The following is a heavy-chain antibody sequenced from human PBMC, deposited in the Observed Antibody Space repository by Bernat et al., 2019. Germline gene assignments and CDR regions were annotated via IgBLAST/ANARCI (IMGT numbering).Heavy chain of an antibody. D-gene: IGHD3-10*01. Sequence: QVQLVESGGGVVQLGRSLRLSCAASGYTFSSYGMHWVRQAPGKGLEWVAIISYDGSNKYYADSVKGRFTISRDNSKNTLYLQMNSLRTEDTAVYYCAKDDGDSRTSSVRGFDFWGQGTLVTVSS. J-gene: IGHJ4*02. CDR1: GYTFSSYG. V-gene: IGHV3-30*18. CDR2: ISYDGSNK. CDR3: AKDDGDSRTSSVRGFDF.